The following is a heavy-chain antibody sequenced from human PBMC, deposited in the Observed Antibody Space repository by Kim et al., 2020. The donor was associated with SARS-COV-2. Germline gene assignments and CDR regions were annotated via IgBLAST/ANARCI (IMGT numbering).Heavy chain of an antibody. CDR1: GYTFTSYY. J-gene: IGHJ4*02. D-gene: IGHD3-10*01. CDR3: ARVPRRGSGSYWSFS. Sequence: ASVKVSCKASGYTFTSYYMHWVRQAPGQGLEWMGIINPSGGSTSYAQKFQGRVTMTRDTSTSTVYMELSSLRSEDTAVYYCARVPRRGSGSYWSFSWGQGTLVTVSS. CDR2: INPSGGST. V-gene: IGHV1-46*01.